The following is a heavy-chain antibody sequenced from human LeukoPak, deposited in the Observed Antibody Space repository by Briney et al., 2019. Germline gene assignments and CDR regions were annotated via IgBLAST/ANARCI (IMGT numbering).Heavy chain of an antibody. J-gene: IGHJ4*02. CDR1: GGSISSSSYY. D-gene: IGHD2-2*01. Sequence: SETLSLTCTVSGGSISSSSYYWGWIRQPPGKGLEWIGSIYYSGSTYYNPSHKSRVTISVDTSKNQFSLKLSSVTAADTAVYYCARVVPGSFSDYWGQGTLVTVSS. V-gene: IGHV4-39*01. CDR2: IYYSGST. CDR3: ARVVPGSFSDY.